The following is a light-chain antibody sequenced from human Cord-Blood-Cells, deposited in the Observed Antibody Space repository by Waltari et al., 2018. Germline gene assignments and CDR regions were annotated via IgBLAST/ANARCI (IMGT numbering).Light chain of an antibody. CDR1: QSVSSN. CDR3: QQYNNWTPART. Sequence: EIVMTQSPATLSVSPGERATLSCRASQSVSSNLAWYQQKPDQAPRLLIYGASTRATGIPARFSGSGSGTEFTLTISSLQSEDFAVYYCQQYNNWTPARTFGLGTKVEIK. V-gene: IGKV3-15*01. CDR2: GAS. J-gene: IGKJ1*01.